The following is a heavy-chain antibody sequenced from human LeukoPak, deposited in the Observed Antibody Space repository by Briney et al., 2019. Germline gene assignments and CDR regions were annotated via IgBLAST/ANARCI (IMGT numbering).Heavy chain of an antibody. Sequence: SETLSLTCAVSAGSISSSNWWSWVRQPPGKGLEWIGEIYHSGSTNYNPSLKSRVTISVDKSKNQFSLKLSSVTAADTAVFYCARGRGSSWYNHYYFDYWGQGTLVTVSS. D-gene: IGHD6-13*01. V-gene: IGHV4-4*02. CDR3: ARGRGSSWYNHYYFDY. CDR1: AGSISSSNW. J-gene: IGHJ4*02. CDR2: IYHSGST.